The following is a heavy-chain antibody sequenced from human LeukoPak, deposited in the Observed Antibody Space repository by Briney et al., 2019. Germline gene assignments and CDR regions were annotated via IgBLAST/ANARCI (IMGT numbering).Heavy chain of an antibody. CDR3: ARWESNAYLLK. J-gene: IGHJ4*02. CDR2: INPNSGVT. V-gene: IGHV1-2*02. CDR1: GGTFSSYA. Sequence: GASVKVSCKASGGTFSSYAISWVRQAPGQGLEWMGWINPNSGVTNYAQKFQGRVTMTRDTSVSTVYMEVGRLRSDDTAVYYCARWESNAYLLKWGQGTLVTVSS. D-gene: IGHD3-16*01.